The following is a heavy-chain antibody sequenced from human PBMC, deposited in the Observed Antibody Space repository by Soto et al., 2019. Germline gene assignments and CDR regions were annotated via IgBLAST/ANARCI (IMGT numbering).Heavy chain of an antibody. D-gene: IGHD6-6*01. CDR2: IDYSGST. CDR3: ARAPRSPYSSSSGDSFRFDY. CDR1: GGSISSYY. V-gene: IGHV4-59*01. Sequence: SETLSLTCTVSGGSISSYYGSWIRQPPGKGLEWIGYIDYSGSTNYNPSLKRRVTISVDTSKNQFSLKLSSVTAAATAVYYCARAPRSPYSSSSGDSFRFDYWGQGTLVTVSS. J-gene: IGHJ4*02.